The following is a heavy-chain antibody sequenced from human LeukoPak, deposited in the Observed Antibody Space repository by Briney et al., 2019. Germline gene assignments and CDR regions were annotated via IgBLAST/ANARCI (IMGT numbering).Heavy chain of an antibody. CDR1: GYTFTGYY. J-gene: IGHJ4*02. D-gene: IGHD6-19*01. CDR3: ARGTTVAGMVVDY. CDR2: INPNSGGT. Sequence: ASVTVSCEASGYTFTGYYMHWVRQAPGQGLEWMGWINPNSGGTNYAQKFQGRVTMTRDTSISTAYMELSRLRSDDTAVYYCARGTTVAGMVVDYWGQGTLVTVSS. V-gene: IGHV1-2*02.